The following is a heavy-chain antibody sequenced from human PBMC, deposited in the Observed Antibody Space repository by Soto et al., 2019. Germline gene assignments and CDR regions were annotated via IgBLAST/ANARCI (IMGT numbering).Heavy chain of an antibody. CDR1: GFTFDVYG. Sequence: EVQLVESGGDLVQPGRSLRLSCAASGFTFDVYGMHWVRQVPGKGLEWVSGISWNSGKIGYADSVKGRFTISRDNAKDSLHLQMNSLRAEDTALYYCAKDAAAFFSGWYDYWGQGTLVTVSS. J-gene: IGHJ4*02. CDR3: AKDAAAFFSGWYDY. CDR2: ISWNSGKI. V-gene: IGHV3-9*01. D-gene: IGHD6-19*01.